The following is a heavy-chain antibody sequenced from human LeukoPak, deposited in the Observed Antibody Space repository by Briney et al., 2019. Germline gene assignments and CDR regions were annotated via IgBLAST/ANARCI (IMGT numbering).Heavy chain of an antibody. D-gene: IGHD3-10*01. CDR2: ISSSSSYI. V-gene: IGHV3-21*01. J-gene: IGHJ4*02. CDR1: GFTFSSYS. CDR3: ARDMVRGVIILDDY. Sequence: GGSLRLSCAASGFTFSSYSMNWVRQAPGKGLEWVSSISSSSSYIYYADSVKGRFTISRDNAKNSLYLQMNSLRAEDTAVYYCARDMVRGVIILDDYWGQGTLVTVSS.